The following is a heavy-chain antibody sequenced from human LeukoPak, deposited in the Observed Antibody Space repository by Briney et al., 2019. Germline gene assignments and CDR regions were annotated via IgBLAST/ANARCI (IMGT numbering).Heavy chain of an antibody. CDR2: INHSGST. J-gene: IGHJ4*02. V-gene: IGHV4-34*01. CDR3: ARHRLPAATGHFDY. CDR1: GGSFSGYY. D-gene: IGHD2-2*01. Sequence: PSETLSLTCAVYGGSFSGYYWSWIRQPPGKGLEWIGEINHSGSTNYNPSLKSRVTISVDTSKNQFSLKLSSVTAADTAVYYCARHRLPAATGHFDYWGQGTLVTVSS.